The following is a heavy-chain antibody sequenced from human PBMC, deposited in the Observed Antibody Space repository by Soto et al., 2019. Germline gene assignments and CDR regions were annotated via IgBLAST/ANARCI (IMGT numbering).Heavy chain of an antibody. D-gene: IGHD3-9*01. V-gene: IGHV3-30-3*01. J-gene: IGHJ4*02. Sequence: PGGSLRLSCAASGFTFSSHAMGWLRQAPGTGPERDAIISYDGSNKYNANSVKGRITMSRDNSKNTLYLQKDKLRVEDTALYYCVRDRKYDSLTGYSIHDYWGQGTLVTVS. CDR2: ISYDGSNK. CDR1: GFTFSSHA. CDR3: VRDRKYDSLTGYSIHDY.